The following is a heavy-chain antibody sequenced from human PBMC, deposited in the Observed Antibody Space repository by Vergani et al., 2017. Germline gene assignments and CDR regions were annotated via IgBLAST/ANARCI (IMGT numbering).Heavy chain of an antibody. Sequence: QVQLQESGPGLVKPSETLSLTCTVSGGSISSYYWSWIRQPPGKGLEWIGYIYYSGSTNYHPSLKSRVTISVDTSKNQFSLKLSSVTAADTAVYYCARGSTLRDWYFDLWGRGTLVTVSS. CDR2: IYYSGST. J-gene: IGHJ2*01. D-gene: IGHD2-2*01. CDR1: GGSISSYY. CDR3: ARGSTLRDWYFDL. V-gene: IGHV4-59*01.